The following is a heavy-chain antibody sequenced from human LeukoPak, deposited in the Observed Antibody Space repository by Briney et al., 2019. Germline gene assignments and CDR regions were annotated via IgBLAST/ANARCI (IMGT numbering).Heavy chain of an antibody. D-gene: IGHD1-14*01. CDR2: IGYDGSNK. CDR1: GFTFSNYG. V-gene: IGHV3-33*01. Sequence: GRSLRLSCAASGFTFSNYGMHWVRQAPGKGLEWVALIGYDGSNKYYADSVKGRFTISRDNSKSTLYLQMNSLRVEDTAVYYCARNNGDRADAFDIWGQGTMVTVSS. CDR3: ARNNGDRADAFDI. J-gene: IGHJ3*02.